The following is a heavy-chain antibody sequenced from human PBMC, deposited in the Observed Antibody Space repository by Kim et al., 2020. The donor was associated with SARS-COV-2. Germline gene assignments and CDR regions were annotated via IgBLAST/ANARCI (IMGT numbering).Heavy chain of an antibody. CDR2: IFTSGRT. D-gene: IGHD3-16*02. V-gene: IGHV4-4*07. CDR1: GDSLSSDY. J-gene: IGHJ4*02. Sequence: SETLSLTCTVSGDSLSSDYWSWNRQPAGKGLEWIGRIFTSGRTNYNPSLQSRVTMSVDMSKNQLSLKLSSVTAAETAGYNCASALGHWGQGTLVTVSS. CDR3: ASALGH.